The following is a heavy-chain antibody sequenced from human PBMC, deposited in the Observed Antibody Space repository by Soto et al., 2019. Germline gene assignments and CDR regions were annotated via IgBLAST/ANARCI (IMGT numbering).Heavy chain of an antibody. CDR2: IYWDDDK. D-gene: IGHD3-3*01. V-gene: IGHV2-5*02. CDR3: AHRVLRTVFGLVTTTAIYFEF. J-gene: IGHJ4*02. CDR1: GFSLTTSGVG. Sequence: QITLNESGPTVVRPTETLTLTCRFSGFSLTTSGVGVGWIRQSPGQAPEWLALIYWDDDKRYSASLKSRLTITKDTSKNQVVLTVSDCDPKDTATYYCAHRVLRTVFGLVTTTAIYFEFWGQGTPVAVSS.